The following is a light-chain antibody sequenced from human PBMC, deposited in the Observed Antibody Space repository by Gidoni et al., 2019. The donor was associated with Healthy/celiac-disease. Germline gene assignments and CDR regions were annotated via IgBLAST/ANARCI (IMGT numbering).Light chain of an antibody. J-gene: IGKJ2*01. Sequence: DIQTTQSPSSLSASGGDRVTITCRASQSISSYLNWYQKKPGKAPKLLIYAASSLQSAVPSRFGGSGSGTYFTLTISSLQPEDFATYYCQQSYSTPYTFGQGTKLEIK. CDR1: QSISSY. CDR2: AAS. V-gene: IGKV1-39*01. CDR3: QQSYSTPYT.